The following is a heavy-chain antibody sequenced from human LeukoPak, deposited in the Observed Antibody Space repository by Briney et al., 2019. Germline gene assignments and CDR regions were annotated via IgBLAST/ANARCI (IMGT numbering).Heavy chain of an antibody. Sequence: SETLSLTCTVSGGSITYYYWTWIRQPPGKGLEWIGYIYHSGSTNYNPSLKNRVTISVDTSKNQFSLKLTSVTAADTAVYYCARARTQQQWSSMDVWGQGTTVTVSS. V-gene: IGHV4-59*01. CDR1: GGSITYYY. CDR2: IYHSGST. D-gene: IGHD5-18*01. J-gene: IGHJ6*02. CDR3: ARARTQQQWSSMDV.